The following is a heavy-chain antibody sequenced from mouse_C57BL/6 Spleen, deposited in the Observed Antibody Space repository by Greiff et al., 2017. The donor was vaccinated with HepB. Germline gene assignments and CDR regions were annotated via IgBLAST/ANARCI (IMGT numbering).Heavy chain of an antibody. V-gene: IGHV1-59*01. CDR1: GYTFTSYW. D-gene: IGHD2-5*01. CDR3: ASPYSNSAWFAY. Sequence: VQLQQPGAELVRPGTSVKLSCKASGYTFTSYWMHWVKQRPGQGLEWIGVIDPSDSYTNYNQKFKGKATLTVDTSSSTAYMQLSSLTSEDSAVYYCASPYSNSAWFAYWGQGTLVTVSA. J-gene: IGHJ3*01. CDR2: IDPSDSYT.